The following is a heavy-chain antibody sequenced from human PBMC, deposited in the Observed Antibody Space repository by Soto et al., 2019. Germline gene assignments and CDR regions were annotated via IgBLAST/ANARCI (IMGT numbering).Heavy chain of an antibody. CDR2: INAGNGNT. J-gene: IGHJ4*02. Sequence: ASVKVSCKASGYTFTSYAMHWVHQAPGQRLEWMGWINAGNGNTKYSQKFQDRVTITRDTSASTAYMELSSLRSEDTAVYYCARCSSTSCYAYFDYWGQGTLVTVSS. CDR1: GYTFTSYA. CDR3: ARCSSTSCYAYFDY. D-gene: IGHD2-2*01. V-gene: IGHV1-3*01.